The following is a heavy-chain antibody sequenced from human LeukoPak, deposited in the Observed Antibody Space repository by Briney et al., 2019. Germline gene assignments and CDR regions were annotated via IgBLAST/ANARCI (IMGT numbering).Heavy chain of an antibody. CDR3: ARGPSGYHNT. V-gene: IGHV3-30*04. CDR2: ISYDGTNK. D-gene: IGHD5-12*01. CDR1: GFTFSSYA. Sequence: GGSLRLSCAASGFTFSSYAMHWVRQAPGKGLEWVAVISYDGTNKYYADSVKGRFTISRDNSKNTLYLQMNTLRAEDTAVYYCARGPSGYHNTGGQGTLVTVSS. J-gene: IGHJ4*02.